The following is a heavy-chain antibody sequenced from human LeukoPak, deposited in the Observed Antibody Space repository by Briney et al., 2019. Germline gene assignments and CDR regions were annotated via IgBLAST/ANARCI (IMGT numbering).Heavy chain of an antibody. CDR3: ARSQAPSYYDFWSGQNYYFDY. CDR1: GGSLSSGGYY. CDR2: IYYSGST. Sequence: SQTLSLTCTVSGGSLSSGGYYWSWIRQHPGKGLQWIGYIYYSGSTYYNPSLKSRVTISVDTSKNQFSLKLSSVTAADTAVYYCARSQAPSYYDFWSGQNYYFDYWGQGTLVTVSS. D-gene: IGHD3-3*01. J-gene: IGHJ4*02. V-gene: IGHV4-31*03.